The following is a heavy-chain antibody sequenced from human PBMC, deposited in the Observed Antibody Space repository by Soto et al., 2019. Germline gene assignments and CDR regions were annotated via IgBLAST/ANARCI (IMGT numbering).Heavy chain of an antibody. CDR2: IYHSGGT. CDR3: VQQHYDRSGSPVGYFVA. Sequence: SETLSLTCAVSGGSISSGGYSWSWIRQPPGKGLEWIGYIYHSGGTYYNPSLKSRVTISLDRSNNHFSLRLNFVTAADTAVYYCVQQHYDRSGSPVGYFVAWAQGNLVTVSS. J-gene: IGHJ4*02. D-gene: IGHD3-3*01. CDR1: GGSISSGGYS. V-gene: IGHV4-30-2*01.